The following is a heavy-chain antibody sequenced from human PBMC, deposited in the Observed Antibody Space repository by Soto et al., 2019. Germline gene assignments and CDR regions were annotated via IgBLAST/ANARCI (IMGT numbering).Heavy chain of an antibody. CDR2: NSGYNGNT. Sequence: QVQVVQSGDEVKKPGASVKVSCKASGYTFTNYGFSWVRQAPGQGLEWMGWNSGYNGNTKYAEKFQGRGTMTTETSTSTAHMELRSLRSDDTAVYYCAREGQAPYYYYGMDVWGQGTAVTVSS. CDR3: AREGQAPYYYYGMDV. V-gene: IGHV1-18*01. CDR1: GYTFTNYG. J-gene: IGHJ6*02.